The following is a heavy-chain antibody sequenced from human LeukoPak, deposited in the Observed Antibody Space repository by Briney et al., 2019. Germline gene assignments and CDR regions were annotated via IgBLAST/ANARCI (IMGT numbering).Heavy chain of an antibody. Sequence: GGSLRLSCAASGFTFSSYGMHWVRQAPGKGLEWVAVIWYDGSNKYYADSVKGRFTISRDNSKNTLYLQMNSLRAEDTAVYYCARPTQDYALDYWGQGTLVTVSS. CDR2: IWYDGSNK. J-gene: IGHJ4*02. CDR3: ARPTQDYALDY. D-gene: IGHD4-17*01. V-gene: IGHV3-33*01. CDR1: GFTFSSYG.